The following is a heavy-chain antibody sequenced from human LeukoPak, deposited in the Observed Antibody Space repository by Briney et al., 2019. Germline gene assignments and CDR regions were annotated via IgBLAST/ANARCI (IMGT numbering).Heavy chain of an antibody. CDR1: GFTFSSYG. V-gene: IGHV3-23*01. J-gene: IGHJ4*02. CDR3: AKDSGGFGELLPSNFDY. Sequence: GGSLRLSCAAPGFTFSSYGMSWVRQAPGKGLEWVSAISGSGGSTYYADSVKGRFTISRDNSKNTLYLQMNSLRAEDTAVYYCAKDSGGFGELLPSNFDYWGQGTLVTVSS. D-gene: IGHD3-10*01. CDR2: ISGSGGST.